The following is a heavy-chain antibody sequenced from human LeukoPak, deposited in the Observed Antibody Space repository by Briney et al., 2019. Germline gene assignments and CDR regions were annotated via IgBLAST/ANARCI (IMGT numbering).Heavy chain of an antibody. CDR1: GFTFRNYT. J-gene: IGHJ4*02. CDR2: ISWNSGSI. D-gene: IGHD6-19*01. V-gene: IGHV3-9*03. Sequence: PGGSLRLSCAASGFTFRNYTMNWVRQAPGKGLEWVSGISWNSGSIGYADSVKGRFTISRDNAKNSLYLQMNSLRAEDMALYYCAKESSSGYYFDYWGQGTLVTVSS. CDR3: AKESSSGYYFDY.